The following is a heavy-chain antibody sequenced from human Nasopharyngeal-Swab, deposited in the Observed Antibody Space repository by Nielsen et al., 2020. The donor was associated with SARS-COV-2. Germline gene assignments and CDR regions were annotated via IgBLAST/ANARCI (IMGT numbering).Heavy chain of an antibody. CDR3: ARGQPGVRGIYYYYYYYMDV. CDR2: ISYDGSNK. D-gene: IGHD3-10*01. V-gene: IGHV3-30*03. Sequence: VRQAPGKGLEWVAVISYDGSNKYYADSVKGRFTISRDNSKNTLYLQMNSLRAEDTAVYYCARGQPGVRGIYYYYYYYMDVWAKGPRSPSP. J-gene: IGHJ6*03.